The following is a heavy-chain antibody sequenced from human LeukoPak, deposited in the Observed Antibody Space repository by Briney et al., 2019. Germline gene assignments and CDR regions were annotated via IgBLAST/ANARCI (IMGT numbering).Heavy chain of an antibody. CDR1: GYTFTSNY. CDR2: ISPSGGST. J-gene: IGHJ4*02. V-gene: IGHV1-46*01. Sequence: ASVKVSCKAFGYTFTSNYMHWVRQAPGQGPEWMGVISPSGGSTTYAQKFQGRVTLTRDMSTSTDYLELSSLRSEDTAVYYCARDWAAMSSFCAYWGQGTLVTVSS. CDR3: ARDWAAMSSFCAY. D-gene: IGHD2-2*01.